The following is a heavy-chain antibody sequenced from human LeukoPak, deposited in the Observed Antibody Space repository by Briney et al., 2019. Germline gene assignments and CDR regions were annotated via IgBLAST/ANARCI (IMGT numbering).Heavy chain of an antibody. CDR2: IIPIFGTA. D-gene: IGHD3-10*01. CDR3: ARDLGYGSGSYYNGWFDP. V-gene: IGHV1-69*05. J-gene: IGHJ5*02. Sequence: ASVKVSCKASGGTFSSYAISWVRQAPGQGLEWMGGIIPIFGTATYAQKFQGRVTITTDESTSTAYMELSSLRSEDTAVYYCARDLGYGSGSYYNGWFDPWGQGTLVTVSS. CDR1: GGTFSSYA.